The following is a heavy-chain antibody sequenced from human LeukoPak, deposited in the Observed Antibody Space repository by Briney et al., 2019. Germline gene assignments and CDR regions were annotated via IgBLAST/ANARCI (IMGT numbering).Heavy chain of an antibody. V-gene: IGHV1-2*02. D-gene: IGHD3-22*01. CDR3: ARDHYDSSGPADY. Sequence: ASVKVSCKASGYTFTRYYMHWVGQAPGQGGEWMGWINPNSGGTNYAQKFQGRVTMTRDTSISTAYMELSRLRSDDTAVYYCARDHYDSSGPADYWGQGTLVTVSS. J-gene: IGHJ4*02. CDR2: INPNSGGT. CDR1: GYTFTRYY.